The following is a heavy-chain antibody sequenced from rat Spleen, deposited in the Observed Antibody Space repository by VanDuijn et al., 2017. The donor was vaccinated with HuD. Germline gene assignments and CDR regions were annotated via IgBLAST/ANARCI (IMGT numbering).Heavy chain of an antibody. CDR3: ASAGYNWFAY. V-gene: IGHV3-1*01. D-gene: IGHD4-3*01. J-gene: IGHJ3*01. CDR1: GYSITSNY. Sequence: EVQLQESGPGLVKPSQSLSLTCSVTGYSITSNYWGWIRKFPGNKMEWIGHISYSGSTSYNPSLKSRVSITRDTSKNQFFLQVKSVTTEDTATYYCASAGYNWFAYWGQGTLVTVSS. CDR2: ISYSGST.